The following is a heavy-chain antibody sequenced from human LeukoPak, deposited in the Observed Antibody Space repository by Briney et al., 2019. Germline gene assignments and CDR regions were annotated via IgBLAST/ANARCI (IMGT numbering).Heavy chain of an antibody. D-gene: IGHD2-2*01. CDR2: IYYSGST. J-gene: IGHJ5*02. Sequence: SETLSLTCTVSGGSISSSSYYWRWIRQPPGKGLEWIGIIYYSGSTYYNPSLKSRLTISVDTSKNQFSLKLSSVTATDTAVYYCARRGYCSSTSCYEYWFDPWGQGTLVTASS. CDR3: ARRGYCSSTSCYEYWFDP. CDR1: GGSISSSSYY. V-gene: IGHV4-39*01.